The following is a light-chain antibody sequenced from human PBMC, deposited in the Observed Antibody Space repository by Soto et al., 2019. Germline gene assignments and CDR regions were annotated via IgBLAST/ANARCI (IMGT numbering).Light chain of an antibody. CDR1: SNDVGAYNY. J-gene: IGLJ1*01. CDR3: SSYTTTRTLL. CDR2: EII. V-gene: IGLV2-14*01. Sequence: QSALTQPASVSGSPGQSITISCTGTSNDVGAYNYVAWYQHHPGKAPKLLVYEIINRPSGVSNRFSGYQSGNTASLTISGLQPEDEADYYCSSYTTTRTLLFGTGTKVTVL.